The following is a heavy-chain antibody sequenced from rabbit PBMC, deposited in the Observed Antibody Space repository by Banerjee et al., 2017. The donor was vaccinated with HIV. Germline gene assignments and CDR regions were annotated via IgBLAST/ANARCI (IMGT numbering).Heavy chain of an antibody. D-gene: IGHD4-1*01. J-gene: IGHJ4*01. CDR2: IYGGSSGST. CDR3: ARDLAGVIGWNFDL. Sequence: QEQLVEYGGDLVQPEGSLTLTCKASGLDFSSSYWICWVRQAPGKGLEWIACIYGGSSGSTHYASWAKGRFTISKTSSTTVALQMTSLTAADTATYFCARDLAGVIGWNFDLWGQGTLVTVS. V-gene: IGHV1S45*01. CDR1: GLDFSSSYW.